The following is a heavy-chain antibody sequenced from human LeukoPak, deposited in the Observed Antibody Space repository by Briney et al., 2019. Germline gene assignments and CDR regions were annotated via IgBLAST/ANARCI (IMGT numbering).Heavy chain of an antibody. CDR1: GFTFSSYG. CDR3: ARDRAVAGHFDY. V-gene: IGHV3-33*01. D-gene: IGHD6-19*01. CDR2: IWYDGSNK. J-gene: IGHJ4*02. Sequence: GGSLRLSCAASGFTFSSYGMHWVRQAPGKGLEWVAVIWYDGSNKYYADSVRGRFTISRDNSKNTLYLQMNGLRAEDTAVYYCARDRAVAGHFDYWGQGTLVTVSS.